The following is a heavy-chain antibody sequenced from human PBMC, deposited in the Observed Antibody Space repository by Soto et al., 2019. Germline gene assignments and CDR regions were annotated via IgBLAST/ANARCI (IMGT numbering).Heavy chain of an antibody. Sequence: GGSLRLSCAASGFTFSSYGMHWVRQAPGKGLEWVAVISYDGSNKYYADSVKGRFTISRDNSKNTLYLQMNSLRAEDTAVYYCARVPITIFENYFDYWGQGTLVTVSS. CDR2: ISYDGSNK. V-gene: IGHV3-30*03. CDR3: ARVPITIFENYFDY. D-gene: IGHD3-3*01. J-gene: IGHJ4*02. CDR1: GFTFSSYG.